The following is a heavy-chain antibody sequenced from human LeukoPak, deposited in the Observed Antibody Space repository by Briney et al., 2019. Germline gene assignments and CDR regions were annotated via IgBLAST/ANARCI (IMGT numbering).Heavy chain of an antibody. V-gene: IGHV3-7*01. CDR2: IKQDGSEK. CDR3: ARDRVAVAGTYFQH. J-gene: IGHJ1*01. D-gene: IGHD6-19*01. Sequence: GGSLRLSCAASGFTFSSYWMSWVRQAPGKGLEWVANIKQDGSEKYYVDSVKGRFTISRDNAKNSLYLQMNSLRAEDTAVYYCARDRVAVAGTYFQHWGQGTLVTVSS. CDR1: GFTFSSYW.